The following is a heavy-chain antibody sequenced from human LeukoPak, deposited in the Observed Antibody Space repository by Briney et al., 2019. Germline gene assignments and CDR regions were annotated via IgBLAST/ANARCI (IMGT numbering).Heavy chain of an antibody. J-gene: IGHJ6*02. Sequence: GGSLRLSCAASGFTVSSNYMSWVRQAPGKGLEWVSVIYSGGSTYYADSVKGRFTISRDNSKNTLYLQMNSLRAEDTAVYYCARDEREFHWSGSLTGGPVYGMDVWGQGTTVTVSS. CDR1: GFTVSSNY. CDR3: ARDEREFHWSGSLTGGPVYGMDV. CDR2: IYSGGST. D-gene: IGHD3-10*01. V-gene: IGHV3-66*01.